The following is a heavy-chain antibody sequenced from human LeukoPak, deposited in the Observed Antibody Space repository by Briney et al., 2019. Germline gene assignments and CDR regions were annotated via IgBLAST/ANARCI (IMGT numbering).Heavy chain of an antibody. V-gene: IGHV3-23*01. Sequence: GGSLRLSCAASGFTFSSYAMSWVRQAPGKGLEWVSAISGSGGSTYYADSVKGRFTISRDNSKNTLYLQMNSLRAEDTAVYYCAKVPAGITIFRVVSHYFDYWGQGNLVSVSS. J-gene: IGHJ4*02. D-gene: IGHD3-3*01. CDR1: GFTFSSYA. CDR2: ISGSGGST. CDR3: AKVPAGITIFRVVSHYFDY.